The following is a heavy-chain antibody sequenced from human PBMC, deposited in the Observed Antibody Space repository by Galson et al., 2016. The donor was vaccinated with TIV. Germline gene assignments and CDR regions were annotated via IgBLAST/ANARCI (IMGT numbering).Heavy chain of an antibody. V-gene: IGHV1-69*13. D-gene: IGHD3-10*01. CDR1: GGTFSSYA. Sequence: SVKVSCKASGGTFSSYAISWVRQAPGQGLEWMGRIIGMFGTTSYAQRFQGRVSITADESTDTAYVELNSLTSEDTAVYYCARATNYYDNWFDPWGQGTLVTVSS. CDR3: ARATNYYDNWFDP. CDR2: IIGMFGTT. J-gene: IGHJ5*02.